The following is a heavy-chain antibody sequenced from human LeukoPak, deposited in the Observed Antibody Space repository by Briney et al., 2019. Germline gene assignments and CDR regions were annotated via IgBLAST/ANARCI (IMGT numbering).Heavy chain of an antibody. CDR2: ISGSGGST. CDR3: AGDSGYSSSWYVSY. D-gene: IGHD6-13*01. V-gene: IGHV3-23*01. Sequence: GGSLRLSCAASGFTFSSYAMSWVRQAPGKGLEWVSAISGSGGSTYYADSVKGRFTISRDNSKNTLYLQMNSLRAEDTAVYYCAGDSGYSSSWYVSYWGQGTLVTVSS. J-gene: IGHJ4*02. CDR1: GFTFSSYA.